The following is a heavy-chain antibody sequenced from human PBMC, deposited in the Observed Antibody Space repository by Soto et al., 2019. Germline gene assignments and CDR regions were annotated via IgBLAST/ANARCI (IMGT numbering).Heavy chain of an antibody. CDR2: KSYDGSNK. D-gene: IGHD3-9*01. V-gene: IGHV3-30*18. Sequence: QVQLVESGGGVVQPGRSLRLSCAASGFTFSSYGMHWVRQAPGEGLEWVAVKSYDGSNKYYADSVKGRFTISRDNSKNTLYLQMHSLRAEDTAVYYCAKESLSGYYDILTGYYTEYYFDYWGQGTLVTVSS. J-gene: IGHJ4*02. CDR3: AKESLSGYYDILTGYYTEYYFDY. CDR1: GFTFSSYG.